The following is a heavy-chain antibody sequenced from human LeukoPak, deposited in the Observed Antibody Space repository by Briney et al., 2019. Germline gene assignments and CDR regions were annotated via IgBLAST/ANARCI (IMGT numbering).Heavy chain of an antibody. J-gene: IGHJ5*02. V-gene: IGHV4-39*01. Sequence: SETLSLTCTVSGGSISSSSYYWGWIRQPPGKGLEWIGSIYYSGSTYYNPSLKSRVTISVDTSKNQFSLKLSSVTAADTAVYYRASQLQYDFWSGYSNNWFDPWGQGTLVTVSS. CDR3: ASQLQYDFWSGYSNNWFDP. CDR1: GGSISSSSYY. CDR2: IYYSGST. D-gene: IGHD3-3*01.